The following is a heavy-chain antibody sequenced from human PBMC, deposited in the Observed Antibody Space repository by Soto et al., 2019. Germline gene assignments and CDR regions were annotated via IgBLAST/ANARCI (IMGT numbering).Heavy chain of an antibody. Sequence: QLQLQESGPGLVKPSETLSLTCTVSGGSISSSSYYWGWIRQPPGKGLEWIGSIYYSGSSYYNPSLKSRVTISVDTSKSQFSLKLSSVTAADTAVYYCASSRQQWLVRHFDYWGQGTMVTVSS. CDR3: ASSRQQWLVRHFDY. CDR1: GGSISSSSYY. J-gene: IGHJ4*02. V-gene: IGHV4-39*01. CDR2: IYYSGSS. D-gene: IGHD6-19*01.